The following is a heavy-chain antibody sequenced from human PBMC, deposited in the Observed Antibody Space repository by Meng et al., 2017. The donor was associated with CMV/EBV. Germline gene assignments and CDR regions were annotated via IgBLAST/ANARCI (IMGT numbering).Heavy chain of an antibody. D-gene: IGHD6-13*01. J-gene: IGHJ4*02. CDR1: GGSISSSSYY. Sequence: GSLRLSCTVSGGSISSSSYYWGRIRQPPGKGLEWIGSIYYSGSTYYNPSLKSRVTISVDTSKNQFSLKLSSVTAADTAVYYCAKGHGYSSSHPLYWGQGTLVTVSS. CDR3: AKGHGYSSSHPLY. CDR2: IYYSGST. V-gene: IGHV4-39*07.